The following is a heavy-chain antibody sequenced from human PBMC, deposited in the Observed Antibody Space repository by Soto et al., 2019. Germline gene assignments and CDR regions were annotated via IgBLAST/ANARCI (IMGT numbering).Heavy chain of an antibody. D-gene: IGHD3-10*01. CDR1: GFTFSDYY. V-gene: IGHV3-11*01. CDR2: ISSSGSTI. CDR3: ARDLATTNYYGSGSPAHYYYYYYMDV. Sequence: GGSLRLSCAASGFTFSDYYMSWIRQAPGKGLEWVSYISSSGSTIYYADSVKGRFTISRDNAKNSLYLQMNSLRAEDTAVYYCARDLATTNYYGSGSPAHYYYYYYMDVWGKGTTVTVSS. J-gene: IGHJ6*03.